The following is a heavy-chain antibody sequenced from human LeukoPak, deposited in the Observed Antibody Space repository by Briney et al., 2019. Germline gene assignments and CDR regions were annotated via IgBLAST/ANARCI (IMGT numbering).Heavy chain of an antibody. CDR3: VRGYCSTARCSNFGH. CDR1: GYQFTGFW. Sequence: GESLKISCKSSGYQFTGFWIGWVRPKPGKGLEWMGIIYPDDSDTRYSPSFQGQVTISADTSISTAYLQWSSLKASDTAMYFCVRGYCSTARCSNFGHWGPGTLVTVSS. V-gene: IGHV5-51*01. J-gene: IGHJ4*02. CDR2: IYPDDSDT. D-gene: IGHD2-2*01.